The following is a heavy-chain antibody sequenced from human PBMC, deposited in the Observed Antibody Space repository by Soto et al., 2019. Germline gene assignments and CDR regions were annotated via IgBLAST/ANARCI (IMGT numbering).Heavy chain of an antibody. J-gene: IGHJ4*02. D-gene: IGHD3-10*01. CDR2: IKQDGSEK. CDR1: GFTFSSYW. CDR3: ARDLADGSGSYYSPFDY. V-gene: IGHV3-7*05. Sequence: EVQLVESGGGLVQPGGSLRLSCAASGFTFSSYWMSWVRQAPGKGLEWVANIKQDGSEKYYVDSVKGRFTISRDNAKNSLYLQMNGLRAEDTAVYYCARDLADGSGSYYSPFDYWGQGTLVTVSS.